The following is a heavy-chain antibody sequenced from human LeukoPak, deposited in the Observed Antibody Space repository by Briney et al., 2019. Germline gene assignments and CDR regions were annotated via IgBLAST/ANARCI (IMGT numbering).Heavy chain of an antibody. Sequence: PSETLSLTCTVSGGSISSYYWSWIRLPPGKGLEWIGYLSKSGNTNYSPSLKSRVTIFGDTSKNQFFLKLSSVTAADTAVYYCARARYVNSFYAFDIWGQGALVTVSS. CDR1: GGSISSYY. J-gene: IGHJ3*02. CDR2: LSKSGNT. D-gene: IGHD3-9*01. V-gene: IGHV4-59*01. CDR3: ARARYVNSFYAFDI.